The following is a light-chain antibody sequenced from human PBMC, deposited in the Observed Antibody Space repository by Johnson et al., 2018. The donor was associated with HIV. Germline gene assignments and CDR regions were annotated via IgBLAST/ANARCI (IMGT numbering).Light chain of an antibody. J-gene: IGLJ1*01. CDR2: DNT. V-gene: IGLV1-51*01. CDR1: SSNIGNNY. Sequence: QSVLTQPPSVSAAPGQKVTISCSGSSSNIGNNYVSWYQQLPGTAPKLLIYDNTKRPSGIPDRFSGSQSGTSATLGITGLQTGDEADYYCGTWDTSLSAGGVFGTGTKVTVL. CDR3: GTWDTSLSAGGV.